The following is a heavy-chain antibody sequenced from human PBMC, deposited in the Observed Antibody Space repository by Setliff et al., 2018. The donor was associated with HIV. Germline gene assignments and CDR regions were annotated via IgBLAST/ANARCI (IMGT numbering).Heavy chain of an antibody. CDR1: GFTFSSYE. CDR2: ISSSGSTI. J-gene: IGHJ4*02. CDR3: AREGITGTDYFDY. D-gene: IGHD1-20*01. Sequence: PGGSLRFSCAASGFTFSSYEMNWVRQAPGKGLEWVSYISSSGSTIYYADSVKGRFTISRDNAKNSRYLQMNSLRAEDTAVYYCAREGITGTDYFDYWGQGTLVTVSS. V-gene: IGHV3-48*03.